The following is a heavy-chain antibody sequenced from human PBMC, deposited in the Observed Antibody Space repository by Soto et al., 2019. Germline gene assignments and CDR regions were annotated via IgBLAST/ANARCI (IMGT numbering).Heavy chain of an antibody. V-gene: IGHV4-59*01. J-gene: IGHJ4*02. CDR1: GGSINNYY. Sequence: SETLSLTCTVSGGSINNYYWGWIRQPPGKGLEWIGYIYYSGNTNYNPSLEGRVTISIDTSKNQFSLKLSSVTAADTAVYYCARDGRGYSGYSYDYWGQGTLVTVSS. CDR3: ARDGRGYSGYSYDY. CDR2: IYYSGNT. D-gene: IGHD5-12*01.